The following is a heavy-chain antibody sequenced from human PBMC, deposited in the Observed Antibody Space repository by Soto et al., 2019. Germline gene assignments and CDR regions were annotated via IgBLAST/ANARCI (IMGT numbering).Heavy chain of an antibody. J-gene: IGHJ5*02. V-gene: IGHV3-21*04. CDR2: ISSSSSYI. CDR1: GFTFSSYS. CDR3: AKSPSRVFFWFDP. D-gene: IGHD3-10*01. Sequence: PGGSLRLSCAASGFTFSSYSMNWVRQAPGKGLEWVSSISSSSSYIYYADSVKGRFTISRDNAKNTLYLQMNSLRAEDTAVYYCAKSPSRVFFWFDPWGQGTLVTVSS.